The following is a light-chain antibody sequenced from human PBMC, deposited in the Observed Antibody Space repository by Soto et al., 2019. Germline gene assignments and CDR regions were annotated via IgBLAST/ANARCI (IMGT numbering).Light chain of an antibody. V-gene: IGLV2-8*01. CDR2: EVS. Sequence: QSALTQPPSASGSPGQSVTISCTGTSSDVGGNNYVSWYQQHPGKAPHLMIYEVSQRPVGVPDRCSGSKSSNTASLTVSGFQAEDEADYYCSSYAGSNNFVFGTGTKLTVL. CDR3: SSYAGSNNFV. CDR1: SSDVGGNNY. J-gene: IGLJ1*01.